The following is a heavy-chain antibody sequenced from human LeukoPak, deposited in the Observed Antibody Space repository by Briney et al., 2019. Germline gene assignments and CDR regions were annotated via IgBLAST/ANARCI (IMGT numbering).Heavy chain of an antibody. D-gene: IGHD3-10*01. V-gene: IGHV1-69*05. CDR1: GCTFSSYA. J-gene: IGHJ5*02. CDR2: IIPIFGTA. Sequence: GSSVKVSCKSSGCTFSSYAISWVRQAPGQGLEWMGGIIPIFGTANYAQKFQGRVTITTDESTSTAYMELRSLRSEDTAVYYCAREEEYYYGSGSLNWFDPWGQGTLVTVSS. CDR3: AREEEYYYGSGSLNWFDP.